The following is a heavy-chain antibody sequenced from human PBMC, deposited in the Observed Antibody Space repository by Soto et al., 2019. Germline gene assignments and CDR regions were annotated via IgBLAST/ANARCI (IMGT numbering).Heavy chain of an antibody. CDR3: AREFPSYGDYVFDY. CDR2: IYYSGST. V-gene: IGHV4-59*01. J-gene: IGHJ4*02. CDR1: GGSISSYY. D-gene: IGHD4-17*01. Sequence: SETLSLTCTVSGGSISSYYWSWIRQPPGKGLEWIGYIYYSGSTNYNPSLKSRVTISVDTSKNQFSLKLSSVTAADTAVYYCAREFPSYGDYVFDYWGQGTLVTVSS.